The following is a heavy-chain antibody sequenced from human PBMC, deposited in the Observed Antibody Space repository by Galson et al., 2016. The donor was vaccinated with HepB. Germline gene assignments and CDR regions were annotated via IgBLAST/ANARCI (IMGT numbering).Heavy chain of an antibody. CDR3: ATYLVGHGGTGY. CDR2: TYNSAII. D-gene: IGHD3-16*01. Sequence: SETLSLTCSVSGASVSSDFYHWSWIRQPPGRGLEWIGHTYNSAIISNNPSLRSRVTITIDTSQNQFSLKLSSVTAADTAVYYCATYLVGHGGTGYWDHGSLVTVSS. CDR1: GASVSSDFYH. J-gene: IGHJ4*01. V-gene: IGHV4-61*01.